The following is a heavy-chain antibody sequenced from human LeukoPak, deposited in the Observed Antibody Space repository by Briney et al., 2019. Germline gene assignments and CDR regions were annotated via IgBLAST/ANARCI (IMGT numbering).Heavy chain of an antibody. J-gene: IGHJ4*02. Sequence: GASVKVSCKASGYTLTSYAIHWVRQAPGQRPEWMGWINTGNGNTKYSQKFQGRVTITRDTSANTAYMELSSLRFEDTAVYYCARDTTSIRGACGYWGQGTLVTVSS. CDR2: INTGNGNT. D-gene: IGHD2/OR15-2a*01. V-gene: IGHV1-3*04. CDR3: ARDTTSIRGACGY. CDR1: GYTLTSYA.